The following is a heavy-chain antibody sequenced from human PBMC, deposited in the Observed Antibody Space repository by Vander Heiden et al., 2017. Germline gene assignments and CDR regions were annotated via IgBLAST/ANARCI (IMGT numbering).Heavy chain of an antibody. CDR3: ARLSANYYGTDWHFDL. V-gene: IGHV5-10-1*03. Sequence: DVPLVPSAAEVNKHVEYLQHSCTGSGYTFMQEWINWARRKPGKGREWLGRIDPSDSYTTYSPSFQGNVTISVDNSISTAYLQWGSLKASDSGMHFCARLSANYYGTDWHFDLWGRGTLVTVSS. J-gene: IGHJ2*01. CDR2: IDPSDSYT. CDR1: GYTFMQEW. D-gene: IGHD1-26*01.